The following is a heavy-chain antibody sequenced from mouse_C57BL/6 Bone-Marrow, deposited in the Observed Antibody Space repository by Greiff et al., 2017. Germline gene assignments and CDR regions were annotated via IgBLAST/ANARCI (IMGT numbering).Heavy chain of an antibody. CDR1: GFNIKDYY. CDR2: IDPEDGET. Sequence: EVKLQESGAELVKPGASVKLSCTASGFNIKDYYMHWVKQRTEQGLEWIGRIDPEDGETKYAPKFQGKATITADTSSNTAYLQLSSLTSEDTAVYYWARGYYGSSYEGYFDYWGQGTTLTVSS. CDR3: ARGYYGSSYEGYFDY. J-gene: IGHJ2*01. V-gene: IGHV14-2*01. D-gene: IGHD1-1*01.